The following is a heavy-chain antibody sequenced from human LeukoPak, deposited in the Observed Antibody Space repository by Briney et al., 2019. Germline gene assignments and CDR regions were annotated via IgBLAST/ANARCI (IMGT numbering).Heavy chain of an antibody. CDR3: AELGITMIGGV. Sequence: GGSLRLSCAASGFNFNNYNMNWVRQAPGKGLEWVSYISSSGSTIYYADSVKGRFTISRDNAKNSLYLQMNSLRAEDTAVYYCAELGITMIGGVWGKGTTVTISS. V-gene: IGHV3-48*04. D-gene: IGHD3-10*02. J-gene: IGHJ6*04. CDR1: GFNFNNYN. CDR2: ISSSGSTI.